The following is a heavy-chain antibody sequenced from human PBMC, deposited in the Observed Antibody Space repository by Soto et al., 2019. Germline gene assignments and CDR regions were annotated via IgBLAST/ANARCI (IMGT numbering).Heavy chain of an antibody. D-gene: IGHD3-10*01. CDR1: GGSINTAGYY. J-gene: IGHJ6*02. CDR2: IYYSGST. Sequence: PSETLSLTCTLSGGSINTAGYYWSLIRQHPGKGLEWIGYIYYSGSTFYNPSLKSRVTISVDTSKNQFSLKLSSVTAADTAVYYCARGGEWIRSWYYYYGMDVWGQGTTVTVSS. V-gene: IGHV4-31*03. CDR3: ARGGEWIRSWYYYYGMDV.